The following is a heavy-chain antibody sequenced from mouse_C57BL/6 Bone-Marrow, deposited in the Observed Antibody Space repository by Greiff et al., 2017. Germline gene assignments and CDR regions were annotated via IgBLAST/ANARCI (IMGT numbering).Heavy chain of an antibody. CDR1: GFTFSSYG. Sequence: VKLVESGGDLVKPGGSLKLSCAASGFTFSSYGMSWVRQTPDKRLEWVATISSGGSYTYFPDSVKGRLTISRDNSKNTLYLQMSSLKSEDTAMDYCARHGDGYPFAYWGQGTLVTVSA. CDR3: ARHGDGYPFAY. V-gene: IGHV5-6*01. CDR2: ISSGGSYT. D-gene: IGHD2-3*01. J-gene: IGHJ3*01.